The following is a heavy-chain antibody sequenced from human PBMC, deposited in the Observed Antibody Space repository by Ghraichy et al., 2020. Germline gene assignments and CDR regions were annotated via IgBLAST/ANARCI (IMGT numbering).Heavy chain of an antibody. CDR3: ARDITVNSYYGMDV. CDR2: INPNSGGT. V-gene: IGHV1-2*02. Sequence: ASVKVSCKASGYTFTADFIHWVRQAPGQGLEWMGWINPNSGGTDHAQKFQGRVTMTRDTSISTAYMELSRLRSDDTAVYYCARDITVNSYYGMDVWGQGTTVTVSS. J-gene: IGHJ6*02. D-gene: IGHD3-3*01. CDR1: GYTFTADF.